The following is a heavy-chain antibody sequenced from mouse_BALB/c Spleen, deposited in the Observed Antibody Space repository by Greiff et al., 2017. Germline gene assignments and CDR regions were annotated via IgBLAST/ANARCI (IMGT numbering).Heavy chain of an antibody. CDR1: GFTFSDYY. Sequence: VQLQESGGGLVKPGGSLKLSCAASGFTFSDYYMYWVRQSPEKRLEWIATISDGGSYTYYPDSVKGRYTITRDTAKNILYLQMSSLTSEDTAMYYCARGADYSYDGPRGIDYWGQGTLVTVSA. D-gene: IGHD2-12*01. V-gene: IGHV5-4*02. CDR2: ISDGGSYT. CDR3: ARGADYSYDGPRGIDY. J-gene: IGHJ3*01.